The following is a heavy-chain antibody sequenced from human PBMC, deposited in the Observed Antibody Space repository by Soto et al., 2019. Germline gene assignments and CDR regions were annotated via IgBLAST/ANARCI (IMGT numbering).Heavy chain of an antibody. CDR2: IRDYSGNT. J-gene: IGHJ5*02. CDR3: ARDYILSSSWYGGANRFDP. CDR1: GYTFSSYG. D-gene: IGHD6-13*01. Sequence: ASVKVSCKASGYTFSSYGINWVRQAPGQGHEWMGWIRDYSGNTNYAQKFQGRLTMTTDTSTSTAYMDLKSLRVEDTALYFCARDYILSSSWYGGANRFDPWGQGTLVTVSS. V-gene: IGHV1-18*01.